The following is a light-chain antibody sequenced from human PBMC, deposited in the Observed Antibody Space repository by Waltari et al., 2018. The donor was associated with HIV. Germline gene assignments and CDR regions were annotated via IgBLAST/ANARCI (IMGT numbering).Light chain of an antibody. J-gene: IGKJ4*01. V-gene: IGKV1-39*01. CDR2: AAS. Sequence: DIQMTQSPSSLSASVGDRVTITCRASQSISTYLNWYQQKPGKAPKLLIYAASSLQSGGPSRFSGSGSGTVFTLTINSLQPEDFATYYCQQSYSTPPELTFGGGTKVEIK. CDR3: QQSYSTPPELT. CDR1: QSISTY.